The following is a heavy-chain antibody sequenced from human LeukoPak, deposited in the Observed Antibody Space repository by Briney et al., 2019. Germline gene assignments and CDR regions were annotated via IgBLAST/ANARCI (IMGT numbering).Heavy chain of an antibody. CDR3: AKGDTKDIVVVPAAMRGDDFDY. D-gene: IGHD2-2*01. Sequence: GGSLRLSCAASGFTFSSYGMHWVRQAPGKGLEWVAVISYDGSNKYYADSVKGRFTISRDNSKNTLYLQMNSLRAEDTAVYYCAKGDTKDIVVVPAAMRGDDFDYWGQGTLVTVSS. CDR1: GFTFSSYG. J-gene: IGHJ4*02. V-gene: IGHV3-30*18. CDR2: ISYDGSNK.